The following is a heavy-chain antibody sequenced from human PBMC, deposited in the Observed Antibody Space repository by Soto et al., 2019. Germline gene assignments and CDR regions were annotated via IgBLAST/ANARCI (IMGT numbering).Heavy chain of an antibody. Sequence: PXGSLRLSCAASGFSFSRHGMHWVRQAPGKGLEWVAVISYDGSNQDYADSVRGRFSISRDNSKNTVYLQMNSLRVEDSAVYYCARDRSSTYYYYGMDLWGQGTTVTVSS. V-gene: IGHV3-30-3*01. CDR1: GFSFSRHG. CDR2: ISYDGSNQ. D-gene: IGHD6-19*01. J-gene: IGHJ6*02. CDR3: ARDRSSTYYYYGMDL.